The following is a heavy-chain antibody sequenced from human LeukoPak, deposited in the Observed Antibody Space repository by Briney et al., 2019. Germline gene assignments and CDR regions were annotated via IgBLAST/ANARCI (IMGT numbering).Heavy chain of an antibody. CDR3: ARINGAAIFH. V-gene: IGHV4-30-4*08. J-gene: IGHJ4*02. Sequence: SETLSLTCTVSGGSISSGDYYWSRIRQPPGKGLEWIGYIYYSGSTYYNPSLKSRVTTSVDTSKNQFSLKLSSVTAADTAVYYCARINGAAIFHWGQGTLVTVSS. CDR2: IYYSGST. CDR1: GGSISSGDYY. D-gene: IGHD2-2*01.